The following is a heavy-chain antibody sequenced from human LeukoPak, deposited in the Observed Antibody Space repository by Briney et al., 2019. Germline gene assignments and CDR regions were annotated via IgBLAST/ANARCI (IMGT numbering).Heavy chain of an antibody. CDR3: ARDEAIFGAGYYYGMDV. CDR1: GGSISSGGHY. V-gene: IGHV4-31*03. CDR2: INYSGST. D-gene: IGHD3-3*01. J-gene: IGHJ6*02. Sequence: SETLSLTCTVSGGSISSGGHYWSWIRQHPGKGLEWIGYINYSGSTYYNPSLKSRISISVGTSQNQFSLKLSSVTAADTAVYYCARDEAIFGAGYYYGMDVWSQGTTVTVSS.